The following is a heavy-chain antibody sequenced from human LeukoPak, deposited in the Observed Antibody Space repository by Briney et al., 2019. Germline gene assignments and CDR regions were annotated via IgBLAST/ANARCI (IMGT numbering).Heavy chain of an antibody. V-gene: IGHV3-23*01. CDR2: ISGSGGGT. CDR1: GFTFGSFV. D-gene: IGHD5-12*01. CDR3: AKAANVDIVATIPANLDF. Sequence: GGSLRLSCAASGFTFGSFVMRWVRQAPGKGLEWVSDISGSGGGTYYADSVKGRFTISRDNSKNTPYLQMNSLRAEDTGVYYCAKAANVDIVATIPANLDFWGQGTLVTVSS. J-gene: IGHJ4*02.